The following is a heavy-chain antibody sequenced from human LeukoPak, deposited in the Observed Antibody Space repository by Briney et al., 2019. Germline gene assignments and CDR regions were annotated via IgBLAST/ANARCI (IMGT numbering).Heavy chain of an antibody. J-gene: IGHJ6*03. CDR2: ISSNGGST. CDR1: GFTFSSYA. D-gene: IGHD3-22*01. CDR3: ARDYYDSSGYWAKYYYYYMDV. V-gene: IGHV3-64*01. Sequence: PGGSLRLSCAASGFTFSSYAMHWVRQAPGKGLEYVSAISSNGGSTYYANSVKGRFTISRDNSKNTLYLQMGSLRAEDMAVYYCARDYYDSSGYWAKYYYYYMDVWGKGTTVTVSS.